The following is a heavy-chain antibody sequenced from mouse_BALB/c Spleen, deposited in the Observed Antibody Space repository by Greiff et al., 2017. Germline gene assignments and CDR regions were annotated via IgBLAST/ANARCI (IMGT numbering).Heavy chain of an antibody. CDR1: GFTFSSFG. V-gene: IGHV5-17*02. D-gene: IGHD2-1*01. CDR2: ISSGSSTI. CDR3: ARGHGNYYAMDY. J-gene: IGHJ4*01. Sequence: EVMLVESGGGLVQPGGSRKLSCAASGFTFSSFGMHWVRQAPEKGLEWVAYISSGSSTIYYADTVKGRFTISRDNPKNTLFLQMTSLRSEDTAMYYCARGHGNYYAMDYWGQGTSVTVSS.